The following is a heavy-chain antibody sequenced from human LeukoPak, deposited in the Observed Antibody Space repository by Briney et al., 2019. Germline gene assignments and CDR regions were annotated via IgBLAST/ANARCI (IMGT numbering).Heavy chain of an antibody. CDR1: GYSISSGYY. Sequence: PSETLSLTCTVSGYSISSGYYWGWIRQPPGKGLEWVSSISSSSSYIYYADSVKGRFTISRDNAKNSLYLQMNSLRAEDTAVYYCARDSLFDPELFTQYYGMDVWGQGTTVTVSS. V-gene: IGHV3-21*04. J-gene: IGHJ6*02. CDR2: ISSSSSYI. CDR3: ARDSLFDPELFTQYYGMDV. D-gene: IGHD1-26*01.